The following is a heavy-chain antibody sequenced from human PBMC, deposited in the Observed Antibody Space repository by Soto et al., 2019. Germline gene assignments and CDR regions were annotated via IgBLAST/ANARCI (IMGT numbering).Heavy chain of an antibody. CDR1: GYTFTNHY. V-gene: IGHV1-46*01. CDR2: INPSGGAT. Sequence: ASVKVSCKASGYTFTNHYMHWVRQAPGQGLEWVGTINPSGGATGYAQKFQGRVTMTRDTSTSTVYMELRSLTSEDTAVYYCAREESASGSSPDPSGPAPLVTVSS. CDR3: AREESASGSSPDP. J-gene: IGHJ5*02. D-gene: IGHD3-10*01.